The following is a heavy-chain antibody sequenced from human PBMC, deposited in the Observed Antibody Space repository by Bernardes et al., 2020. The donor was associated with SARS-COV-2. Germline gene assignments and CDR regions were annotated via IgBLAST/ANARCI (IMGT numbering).Heavy chain of an antibody. CDR2: IKQDGSEK. CDR1: RFIFSSYW. V-gene: IGHV3-7*03. J-gene: IGHJ6*02. CDR3: ARYRYYYGMDV. D-gene: IGHD3-16*02. Sequence: SLRLSCAASRFIFSSYWMSWVRQAPGKGLEWVANIKQDGSEKYYVNSVKGRFTISRDNAKNSLSLQMNSLRAEDTAVYYCARYRYYYGMDVWGQGTTVTVSS.